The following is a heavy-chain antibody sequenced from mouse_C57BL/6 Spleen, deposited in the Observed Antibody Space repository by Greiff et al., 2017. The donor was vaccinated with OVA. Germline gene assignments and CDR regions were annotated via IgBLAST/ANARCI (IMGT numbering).Heavy chain of an antibody. Sequence: EVKVVESGGGLVQPKGSLKLSCAASGFTFNTYAMHWVRQAPGKGLEWVARIRSKSSNYATYYADSVKDRFTISRDDSQSMLYLQMNNLKTEDTAMYYCVRESYYYGSSYVGFYFDYWGQGTTLTVSS. CDR1: GFTFNTYA. CDR2: IRSKSSNYAT. D-gene: IGHD1-1*01. V-gene: IGHV10-3*01. CDR3: VRESYYYGSSYVGFYFDY. J-gene: IGHJ2*01.